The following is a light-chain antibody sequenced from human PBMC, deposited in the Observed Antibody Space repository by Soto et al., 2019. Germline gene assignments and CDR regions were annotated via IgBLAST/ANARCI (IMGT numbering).Light chain of an antibody. CDR1: QSVSSN. Sequence: EIVMRQSPATLSVSPGERATLSCRASQSVSSNLAWYQQKPGQAPRLLIYGASSRATGIPDRFSGSGSGTDFTLTISRLEPEDFAVYYCQQYGSSPLTFGQGTRLEIK. V-gene: IGKV3-20*01. CDR2: GAS. J-gene: IGKJ5*01. CDR3: QQYGSSPLT.